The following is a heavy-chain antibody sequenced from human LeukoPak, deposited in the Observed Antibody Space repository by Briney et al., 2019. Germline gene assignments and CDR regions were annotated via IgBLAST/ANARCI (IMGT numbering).Heavy chain of an antibody. Sequence: PGRSLRLSCAASGFTFSSYSMNWVRQAPGKGLEWVSSISSSSSYIYYADSVKGRFTISRDNAKNSLYLQMNSLRAEDTAVYYCARDRVEGHYYFDYWGQGTLVTVSS. CDR2: ISSSSSYI. V-gene: IGHV3-21*01. CDR3: ARDRVEGHYYFDY. CDR1: GFTFSSYS. J-gene: IGHJ4*02.